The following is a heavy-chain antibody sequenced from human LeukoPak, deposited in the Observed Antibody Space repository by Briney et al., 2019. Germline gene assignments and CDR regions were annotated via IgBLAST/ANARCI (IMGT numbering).Heavy chain of an antibody. J-gene: IGHJ4*02. CDR2: IKQDGSEK. CDR3: AREYSSGWYGVDY. V-gene: IGHV3-7*01. CDR1: GFTFSSYW. D-gene: IGHD6-19*01. Sequence: GGSLRLSCAASGFTFSSYWMSWVRQAPGKGLEWVANIKQDGSEKYYVDSVKGRFTISRGNAKNSLYLQMNSLRAEDTAVYYCAREYSSGWYGVDYWGQGTLDTVSS.